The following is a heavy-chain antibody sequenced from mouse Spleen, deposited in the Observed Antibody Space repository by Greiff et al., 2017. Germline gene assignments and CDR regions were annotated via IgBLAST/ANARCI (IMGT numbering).Heavy chain of an antibody. CDR2: IDPETGGT. CDR1: GYTFTDYE. D-gene: IGHD1-1*01. CDR3: TRRTVVGGDAMDY. V-gene: IGHV1-15*01. Sequence: VQWVESGAELVRPGASVTLSCKASGYTFTDYEMHWVKQTPVHGLEWIGAIDPETGGTAYNQKFKGKAILTADKSSSTAYMELRSLTSEDSAVYYCTRRTVVGGDAMDYWGQGTSVTVSS. J-gene: IGHJ4*01.